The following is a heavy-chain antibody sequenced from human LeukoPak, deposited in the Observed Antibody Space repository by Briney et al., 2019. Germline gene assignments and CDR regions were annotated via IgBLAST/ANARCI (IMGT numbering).Heavy chain of an antibody. Sequence: GGSLRLSCAASGFTFSSYAMSWVRQAPGKGLEWVSAISGSGGSTYYADSVKGRFTISRDNSKNTLYLQMNSLRAEDTAVYYCAKVRGGYCSSTSYYAYYWGQGTLVTVSS. CDR2: ISGSGGST. CDR1: GFTFSSYA. D-gene: IGHD2-2*01. J-gene: IGHJ4*02. V-gene: IGHV3-23*01. CDR3: AKVRGGYCSSTSYYAYY.